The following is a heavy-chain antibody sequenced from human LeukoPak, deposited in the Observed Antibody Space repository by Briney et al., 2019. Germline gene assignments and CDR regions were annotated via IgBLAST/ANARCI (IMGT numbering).Heavy chain of an antibody. J-gene: IGHJ4*02. V-gene: IGHV3-30-3*01. CDR3: ARDLLTTGTTAY. CDR1: GFISSTSA. D-gene: IGHD1-7*01. CDR2: ISYDGSNK. Sequence: GGSLRLSCSASGFISSTSAMNWVRQAPGKGLEWVAVISYDGSNKYYADSVKGRFTISRDNSKNTLYLQMNSLRAEDTAVYYCARDLLTTGTTAYWGQGTLVTVSS.